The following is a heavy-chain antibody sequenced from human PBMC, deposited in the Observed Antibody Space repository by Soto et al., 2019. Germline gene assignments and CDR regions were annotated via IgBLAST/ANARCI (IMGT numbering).Heavy chain of an antibody. CDR3: AKAGIANYGDYKAAFDI. CDR1: GFTFSSYA. J-gene: IGHJ3*02. CDR2: ISGSGGST. V-gene: IGHV3-23*01. D-gene: IGHD4-17*01. Sequence: EVQLLESGGGLVQPGGSLRLSCAASGFTFSSYAMSWVRQAPGKGLEWVSAISGSGGSTYYADSVKGRFTISRDNSKNTLYLQMNSLRAEDTAVYYCAKAGIANYGDYKAAFDIWGQGTMVTVSS.